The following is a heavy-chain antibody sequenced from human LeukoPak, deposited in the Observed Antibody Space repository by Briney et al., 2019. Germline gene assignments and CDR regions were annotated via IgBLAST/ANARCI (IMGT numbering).Heavy chain of an antibody. J-gene: IGHJ4*02. Sequence: SVKVSCKASGGTFSSYAISWVRQAPGQGLEWMGGIIPMFGTTNYAQKFQGRVTITADESKSTVYMELSSLRSEDTAVYYCARDKGTSYLSSFDYWGQGTLVTVSS. CDR2: IIPMFGTT. D-gene: IGHD6-6*01. CDR1: GGTFSSYA. V-gene: IGHV1-69*13. CDR3: ARDKGTSYLSSFDY.